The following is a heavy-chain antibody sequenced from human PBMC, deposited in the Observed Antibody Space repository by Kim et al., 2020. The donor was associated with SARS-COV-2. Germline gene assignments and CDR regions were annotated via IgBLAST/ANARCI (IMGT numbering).Heavy chain of an antibody. CDR2: IRSKAYGGTT. Sequence: GGSLRLSCTASGFTFGDYAMSWFRQAPGKGLEWVGFIRSKAYGGTTEYAASVKGRFTISRDDSKSIAYLQMNSLKTEDTAVYYCTRVIEVLLWLHGEGYGMDVWGQGTTVTVSS. J-gene: IGHJ6*02. CDR3: TRVIEVLLWLHGEGYGMDV. CDR1: GFTFGDYA. V-gene: IGHV3-49*03. D-gene: IGHD3-10*01.